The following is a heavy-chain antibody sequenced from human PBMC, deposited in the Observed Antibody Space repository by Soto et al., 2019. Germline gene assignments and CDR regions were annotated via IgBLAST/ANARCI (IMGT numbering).Heavy chain of an antibody. CDR3: ARDNLEYSSSSPYYYGMDV. J-gene: IGHJ6*02. D-gene: IGHD6-6*01. CDR1: GGTFSSYA. Sequence: GASVKVSCTASGGTFSSYAIRWVRQAPGQGLEWMGGIIPIFGTANYAQKFQGRVTITADGSTSTAYMELSSLRSEDTAVYYCARDNLEYSSSSPYYYGMDVWGQGTTVTVSS. CDR2: IIPIFGTA. V-gene: IGHV1-69*13.